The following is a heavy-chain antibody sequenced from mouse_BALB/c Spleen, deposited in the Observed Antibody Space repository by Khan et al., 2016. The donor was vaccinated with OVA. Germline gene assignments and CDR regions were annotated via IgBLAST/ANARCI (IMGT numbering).Heavy chain of an antibody. J-gene: IGHJ3*01. V-gene: IGHV1-7*01. CDR2: INPSTGYT. CDR3: ANHGSSSAWLTY. CDR1: GYTFTSYW. D-gene: IGHD1-1*01. Sequence: QIQLVQSGAELAKPGASVKMSCKASGYTFTSYWMHWVKQRPGQGLEWIGYINPSTGYTEYNQRFKEKATLTADKSSSTAYMQLSSLTSEESAVYYCANHGSSSAWLTYWGQGTLVTVSA.